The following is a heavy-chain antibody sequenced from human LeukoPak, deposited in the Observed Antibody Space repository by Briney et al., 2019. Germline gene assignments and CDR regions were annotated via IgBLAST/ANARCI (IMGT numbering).Heavy chain of an antibody. CDR1: GGSISSSSYY. CDR2: IYYSGST. D-gene: IGHD1-26*01. Sequence: SETLSLNCTVSGGSISSSSYYWGWIRQPPGKGLEWIGSIYYSGSTYYNPSLKSRVTISVDMSKNQFSLKLSSVTAADTAVYYCASTGEVGATVDYWGQGTLVTVSS. V-gene: IGHV4-39*01. CDR3: ASTGEVGATVDY. J-gene: IGHJ4*02.